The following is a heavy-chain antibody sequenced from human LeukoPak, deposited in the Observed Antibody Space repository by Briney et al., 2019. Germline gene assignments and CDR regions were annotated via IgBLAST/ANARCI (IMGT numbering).Heavy chain of an antibody. Sequence: ASVKVSCKSSGYISTNYDVHWVRQAAGQGLEWMGWMNPDSGNTDFAQKFQGRLTMARNTSLSTAYMELSSLKSDDTAVYFCARGRSRGSMIVVVWGQGTLVTVSS. CDR3: ARGRSRGSMIVVV. CDR1: GYISTNYD. J-gene: IGHJ4*02. V-gene: IGHV1-8*01. D-gene: IGHD3-22*01. CDR2: MNPDSGNT.